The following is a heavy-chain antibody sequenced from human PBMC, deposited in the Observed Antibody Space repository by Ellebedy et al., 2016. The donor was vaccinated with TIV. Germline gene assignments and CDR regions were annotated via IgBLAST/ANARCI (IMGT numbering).Heavy chain of an antibody. CDR2: ISSSGSTI. Sequence: GGSLRLSCSASGFIVSSYFMSWVRQAPGKGLEWVSYISSSGSTIYYADSVKGRFTISRDNAKNSLYLQMNSLRAEDTAVYYCARGGAVGGMDVWGQGTTVTVSS. J-gene: IGHJ6*02. D-gene: IGHD3-10*01. V-gene: IGHV3-48*04. CDR1: GFIVSSYF. CDR3: ARGGAVGGMDV.